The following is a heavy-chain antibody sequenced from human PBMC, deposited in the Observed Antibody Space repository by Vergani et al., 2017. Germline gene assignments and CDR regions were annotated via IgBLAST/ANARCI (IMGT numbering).Heavy chain of an antibody. Sequence: QVQLVQSGAEVKKPGSSVKVSCKASGGTFSSYAISWVRQAPGQGLEWMGGIIPIFGTANYAQKFQGRVTITADESTSTAYMELSSLRSEDTAVYYCARSTAVTLYYYYYYMDVWGKGTTVTVSS. V-gene: IGHV1-69*01. D-gene: IGHD4-17*01. CDR3: ARSTAVTLYYYYYYMDV. J-gene: IGHJ6*03. CDR2: IIPIFGTA. CDR1: GGTFSSYA.